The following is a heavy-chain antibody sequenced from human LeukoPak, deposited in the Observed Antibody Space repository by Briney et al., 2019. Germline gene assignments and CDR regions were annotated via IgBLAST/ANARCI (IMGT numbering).Heavy chain of an antibody. Sequence: PGGSLRLSCAASGFTFSSYAMSWVRQAPGKGLEWVAVMSSDGSNKYYADSVKGRFTISRDNSNNTLYLQMNSLRAEDTAVYYCARVRSSGWSLPLDYWGQGTLVTVSS. J-gene: IGHJ4*02. CDR3: ARVRSSGWSLPLDY. D-gene: IGHD6-19*01. CDR2: MSSDGSNK. V-gene: IGHV3-30-3*01. CDR1: GFTFSSYA.